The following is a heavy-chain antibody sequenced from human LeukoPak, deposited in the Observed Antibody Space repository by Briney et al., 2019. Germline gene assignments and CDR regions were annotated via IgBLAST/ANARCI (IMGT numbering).Heavy chain of an antibody. J-gene: IGHJ4*02. CDR2: ISYDGTNK. CDR1: GFTFSSHA. Sequence: GGSLRLSCAASGFTFSSHAMHWVRQAPGKGLEWVAVISYDGTNKYYADSVKGRFTISRDNSKNTLYLQMNSLRAEDTAVYYCAKFPTVPGTDYWGQGTLVTVSS. D-gene: IGHD1-14*01. CDR3: AKFPTVPGTDY. V-gene: IGHV3-30*04.